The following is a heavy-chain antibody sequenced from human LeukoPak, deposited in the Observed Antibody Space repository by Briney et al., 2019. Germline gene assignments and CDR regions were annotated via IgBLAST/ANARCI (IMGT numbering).Heavy chain of an antibody. D-gene: IGHD1-26*01. CDR2: ISGGGGAT. V-gene: IGHV3-23*01. CDR3: GKNVGGSSEPFNS. CDR1: GFTFSNYA. Sequence: PAGSLRLSCAASGFTFSNYARSWVRQAPGKGLEWVSTISGGGGATYYADSVKGRFAISRDNSKNTLYLQMNSLRAEDTALYYCGKNVGGSSEPFNSWGQGNLVTVSS. J-gene: IGHJ4*02.